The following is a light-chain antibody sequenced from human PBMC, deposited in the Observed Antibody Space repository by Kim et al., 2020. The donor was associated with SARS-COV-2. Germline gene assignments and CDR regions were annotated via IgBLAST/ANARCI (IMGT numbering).Light chain of an antibody. J-gene: IGKJ1*01. Sequence: DIQMTQSPSSLSASVGDRVTITCRASQGISNSLAWYQQKPGTVPKLLIFGASALQSGVPSRFSGSGSGTDFTLTITSPQPEDVAVYYCQQCKGAPWTFGHGTKVDIK. CDR1: QGISNS. CDR2: GAS. V-gene: IGKV1-27*01. CDR3: QQCKGAPWT.